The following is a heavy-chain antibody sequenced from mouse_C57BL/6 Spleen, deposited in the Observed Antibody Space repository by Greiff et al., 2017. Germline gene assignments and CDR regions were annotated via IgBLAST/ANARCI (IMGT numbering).Heavy chain of an antibody. J-gene: IGHJ2*01. D-gene: IGHD1-1*01. CDR1: GYTFTSYW. Sequence: VQLQQPGAELVMPGASVKLSCKASGYTFTSYWMHWVKQRPGQGLEWIGEIDPSDSYTNYNQKFKGKSTLTVDKSSSTAYMQLSSLTSEDSAVYYCARSLLLRYPDYWGKGTTLTVSS. V-gene: IGHV1-69*01. CDR3: ARSLLLRYPDY. CDR2: IDPSDSYT.